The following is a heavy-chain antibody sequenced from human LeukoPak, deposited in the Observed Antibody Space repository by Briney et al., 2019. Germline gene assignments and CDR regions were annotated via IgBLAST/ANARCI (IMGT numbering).Heavy chain of an antibody. CDR2: ISAYNGNT. D-gene: IGHD3-3*01. CDR3: ARDLEPRHVLRFLEWPPFDY. V-gene: IGHV1-18*01. J-gene: IGHJ4*02. Sequence: ASVKVSCKASGYTFTSYGISWVRQAPGQWLEWMGWISAYNGNTNYAQKLQGRVTMTTDTSTSTAYMELRSLRSDDTAVYYCARDLEPRHVLRFLEWPPFDYWGQGTLVTVSS. CDR1: GYTFTSYG.